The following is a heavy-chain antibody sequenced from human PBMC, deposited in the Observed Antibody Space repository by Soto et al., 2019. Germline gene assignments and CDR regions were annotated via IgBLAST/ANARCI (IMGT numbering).Heavy chain of an antibody. CDR2: IYSGGST. CDR3: AIFYDFWTGPRDY. J-gene: IGHJ4*02. D-gene: IGHD3-3*01. Sequence: PGGSLRLSCAASGRSGGSNYMSWVRQAPGKGLEWVAVIYSGGSTYYADSVKGRFTISRDDSKNTVFPQMDRLRAEETALYYCAIFYDFWTGPRDYWGQGILVTVS. CDR1: GRSGGSNY. V-gene: IGHV3-53*01.